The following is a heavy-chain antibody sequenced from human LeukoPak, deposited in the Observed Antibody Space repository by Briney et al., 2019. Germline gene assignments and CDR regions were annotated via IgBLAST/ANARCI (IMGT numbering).Heavy chain of an antibody. Sequence: SETLSLTCAVYGGSFSGYYWSWIRQPPGKGLEWIGEINHSGSTNYNPSLKSRVTISVDTSKNQFSLKLSSVTAADTAVYYCARSGYSSSWYRRSYFDYWGQGTLVTVSS. CDR3: ARSGYSSSWYRRSYFDY. CDR1: GGSFSGYY. D-gene: IGHD6-13*01. CDR2: INHSGST. V-gene: IGHV4-34*01. J-gene: IGHJ4*02.